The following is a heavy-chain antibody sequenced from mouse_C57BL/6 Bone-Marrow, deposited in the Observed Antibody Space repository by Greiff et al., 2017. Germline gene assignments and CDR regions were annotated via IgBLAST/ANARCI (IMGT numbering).Heavy chain of an antibody. CDR1: GFTFTDYY. J-gene: IGHJ4*01. CDR3: ASGITTPYYAMDY. CDR2: IRNKANGYTT. Sequence: EVQGVESGGGLVQPGGSLSLSCAASGFTFTDYYMSWVRQPPGKALEWLGFIRNKANGYTTEYSASVKGRFTISRDNSQSILYLQMNALRAEDSATYYCASGITTPYYAMDYWGQGTSVTVSS. V-gene: IGHV7-3*01. D-gene: IGHD2-4*01.